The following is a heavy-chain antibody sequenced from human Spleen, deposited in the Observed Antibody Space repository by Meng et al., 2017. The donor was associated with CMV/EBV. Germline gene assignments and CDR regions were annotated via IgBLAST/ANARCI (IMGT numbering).Heavy chain of an antibody. D-gene: IGHD3-3*01. CDR3: ARDNDFRNYYYAMDV. V-gene: IGHV4-38-2*02. J-gene: IGHJ6*02. CDR1: GYSINSDYY. CDR2: IYHTGNT. Sequence: ESLKISCTVSGYSINSDYYWGWIRQPPGKGLEWIASIYHTGNTYYSPSLKTRVTISVDPSKNQFSLKLSSVTAADTAVYYCARDNDFRNYYYAMDVWGQGTTVTVSS.